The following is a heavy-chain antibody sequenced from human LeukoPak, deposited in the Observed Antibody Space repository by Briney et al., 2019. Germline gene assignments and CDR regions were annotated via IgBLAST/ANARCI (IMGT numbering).Heavy chain of an antibody. CDR2: IYHSGST. V-gene: IGHV4-30-2*01. CDR1: GGSISSGGYY. CDR3: ARSIEYSSSSAYFQH. J-gene: IGHJ1*01. D-gene: IGHD6-6*01. Sequence: SQTLSLTCTVSGGSISSGGYYWSWIRQPPGKGLEWIGYIYHSGSTYYNPSLKSRVTISVDRSKNQFSLKLSSVTAADTAVYYCARSIEYSSSSAYFQHWGQGTLVTVSS.